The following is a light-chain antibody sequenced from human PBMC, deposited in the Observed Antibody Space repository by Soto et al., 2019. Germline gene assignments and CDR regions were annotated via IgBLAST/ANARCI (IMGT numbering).Light chain of an antibody. J-gene: IGKJ2*01. Sequence: DIQVTQSPSSLSAPVGDRVTITCRVSQGVNAYLLWYQQRRWRAPRLLIYSASILLSGVTPTFSVSGSGTNSTLTNTRPQPKAVATYHCQRGYSTPHTFGEGTKL. CDR3: QRGYSTPHT. CDR2: SAS. CDR1: QGVNAY. V-gene: IGKV1-39*01.